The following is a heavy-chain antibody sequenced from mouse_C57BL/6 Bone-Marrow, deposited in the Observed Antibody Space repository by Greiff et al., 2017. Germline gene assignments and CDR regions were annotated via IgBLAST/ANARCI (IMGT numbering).Heavy chain of an antibody. CDR1: GFTFSSYG. CDR3: ARRYYGSSFWDCDV. CDR2: ISSGGSYT. Sequence: VQLQESGGDLVKPGGSLKLSCAASGFTFSSYGMSWVRQTPDKGLEWVATISSGGSYTYYPDSVKGRFTISRDNAKNTLYLQMSSLKYEDTAMYYCARRYYGSSFWDCDVWGTGTTVTVSS. D-gene: IGHD1-1*01. J-gene: IGHJ1*03. V-gene: IGHV5-6*02.